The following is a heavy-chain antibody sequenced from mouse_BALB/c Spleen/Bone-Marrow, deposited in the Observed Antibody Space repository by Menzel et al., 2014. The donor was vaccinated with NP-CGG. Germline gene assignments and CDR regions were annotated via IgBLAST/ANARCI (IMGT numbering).Heavy chain of an antibody. CDR2: INSNGGST. V-gene: IGHV5-6-3*01. CDR1: GFTFSSYG. CDR3: ARDDVWYAMDY. J-gene: IGHJ4*01. Sequence: SXGGFVQPGGSLKLSCAASGFTFSSYGMPWVRQTPDKRLELVATINSNGGSTYYPDSVKGRFTISRDNAKNTLYLQMSSLKSEDTAMYYCARDDVWYAMDYWGQGTSVTVSS.